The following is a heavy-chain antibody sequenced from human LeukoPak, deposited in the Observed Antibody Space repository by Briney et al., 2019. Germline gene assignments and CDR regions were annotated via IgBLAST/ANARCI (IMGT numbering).Heavy chain of an antibody. Sequence: SETRSLTCTVSGSSISSSSYYWGWIRQPPGKGLEWIGSMYYSGSTYDNPSLKSRVTISVDTSKNQFSLELSSVTAADTAVYYCARPGRWWRAFGYWGQGTLVTVSS. CDR2: MYYSGST. D-gene: IGHD2-15*01. CDR1: GSSISSSSYY. J-gene: IGHJ4*02. CDR3: ARPGRWWRAFGY. V-gene: IGHV4-39*07.